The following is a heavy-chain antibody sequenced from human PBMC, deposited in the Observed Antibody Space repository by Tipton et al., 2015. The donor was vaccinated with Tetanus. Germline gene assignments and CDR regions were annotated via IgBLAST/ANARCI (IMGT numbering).Heavy chain of an antibody. J-gene: IGHJ4*02. CDR3: ARSVGTVKGYFDY. V-gene: IGHV4-59*01. CDR1: GGSINSYY. CDR2: IYFSGHT. Sequence: GLVKPSETLSLTCTVSGGSINSYYWSWLRRPPGKALEWIGYIYFSGHTKYSPSLKSRVTMSVDTSMNQVSLNLTSVTAADSAVYYCARSVGTVKGYFDYWGQGTLVTVSS. D-gene: IGHD2-8*02.